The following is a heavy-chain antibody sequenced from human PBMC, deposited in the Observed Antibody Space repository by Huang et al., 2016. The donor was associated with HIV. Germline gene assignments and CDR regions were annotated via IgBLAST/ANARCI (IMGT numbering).Heavy chain of an antibody. J-gene: IGHJ3*01. CDR1: GGPFSTHY. V-gene: IGHV4-34*02. D-gene: IGHD1-1*01. CDR2: IKYNGHA. CDR3: ARGRYTTEMDTVDDALDV. Sequence: QVRLQQWGGGLVRPSENLSRTCAVYGGPFSTHYWSWIRQSPGKGLEWIAEIKYNGHANFNPSLRSRVSISVDTTKNQFSLNVTSVTAADTAIYYCARGRYTTEMDTVDDALDVWDQGTLVIVSS.